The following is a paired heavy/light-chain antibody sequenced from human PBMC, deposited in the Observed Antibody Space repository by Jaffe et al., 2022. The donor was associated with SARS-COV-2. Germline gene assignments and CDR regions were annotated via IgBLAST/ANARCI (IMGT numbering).Heavy chain of an antibody. J-gene: IGHJ4*02. CDR1: GGSISSGSCY. CDR3: ARDNRYGGKLLYYFDY. Sequence: QVQLQEAGPGLVKPSQTLSLTCSVSGGSISSGSCYWGWIRQPAGKGPEWIGRIYSSGNTDYNPSLMSRVSMSMDTSKNQFSLKLYSVTAADTAIYYCARDNRYGGKLLYYFDYWGPGALVTVSS. V-gene: IGHV4-61*02. CDR2: IYSSGNT. D-gene: IGHD4-17*01.
Light chain of an antibody. Sequence: EIVLTQSPATLSLSPGERATLSCRASQSVSGYLAWYQQKPGQAPRLLLYDVSNRAIGIPARFSGSGSGTDFTLTISSLEPEDFAVYYCHQRNNWPTFGQGTNLEIK. CDR1: QSVSGY. CDR2: DVS. V-gene: IGKV3-11*01. J-gene: IGKJ2*01. CDR3: HQRNNWPT.